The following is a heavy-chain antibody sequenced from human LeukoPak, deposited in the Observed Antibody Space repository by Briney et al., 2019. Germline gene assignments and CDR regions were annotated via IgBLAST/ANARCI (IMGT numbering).Heavy chain of an antibody. CDR3: ARASAVAAARHYYYDMDV. CDR2: INHSGST. Sequence: SETLSLTCAVYGGSFSGYYWSWIRQPPGKGLEWIGEINHSGSTNYNPSLKSRVTISVDTSKSQFSLKLSSVTAADTAVYYCARASAVAAARHYYYDMDVWGKGTTVTVSS. D-gene: IGHD6-13*01. V-gene: IGHV4-34*01. J-gene: IGHJ6*03. CDR1: GGSFSGYY.